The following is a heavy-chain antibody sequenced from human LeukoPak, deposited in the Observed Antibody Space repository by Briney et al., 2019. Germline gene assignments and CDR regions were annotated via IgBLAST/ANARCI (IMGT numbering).Heavy chain of an antibody. CDR1: GGSISSGSYY. J-gene: IGHJ3*02. D-gene: IGHD3-9*01. CDR3: ARIRYFDWLSRFDDAFDI. CDR2: IYTSGST. Sequence: SQTLPLTCTVSGGSISSGSYYWSWIRQPAGKGLEWIGRIYTSGSTNYNPSLKSRVTISVDTSKNQFSLKLSSVTAADTAVYYCARIRYFDWLSRFDDAFDIWGQGTMVTVSS. V-gene: IGHV4-61*02.